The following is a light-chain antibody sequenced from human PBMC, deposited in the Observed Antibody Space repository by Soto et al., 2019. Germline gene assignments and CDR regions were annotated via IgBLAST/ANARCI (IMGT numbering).Light chain of an antibody. CDR1: SSDVGGYKY. Sequence: QSVLTQPASVSESPGQSITISCTGTSSDVGGYKYVSWYQQQPGKAPKLMIYDVSYRPSGVPNRFSGSKSGNTASLTISGLQVEDEADYYCASYTTSNTPWVFGGGTKLTVL. V-gene: IGLV2-14*03. CDR3: ASYTTSNTPWV. CDR2: DVS. J-gene: IGLJ3*02.